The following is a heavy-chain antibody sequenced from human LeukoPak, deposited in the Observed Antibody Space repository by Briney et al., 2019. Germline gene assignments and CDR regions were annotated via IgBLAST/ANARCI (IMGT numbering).Heavy chain of an antibody. Sequence: GASVKVSCKASGGTFSSYAISWVRQAPGQGLEWMGGIIPIFGTANYAQKFQGRVTITTDESTSTAYMELSSLRSEDTAVYYCASAGRASLRDAFDIWGQGTMVTVSS. CDR3: ASAGRASLRDAFDI. CDR1: GGTFSSYA. V-gene: IGHV1-69*05. CDR2: IIPIFGTA. J-gene: IGHJ3*02. D-gene: IGHD3-10*01.